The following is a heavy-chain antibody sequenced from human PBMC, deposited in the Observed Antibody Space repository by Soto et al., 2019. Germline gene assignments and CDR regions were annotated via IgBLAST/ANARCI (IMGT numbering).Heavy chain of an antibody. Sequence: QVQLQESGPGQVKPSETLSLTCTISGGSISVYYWSWIRQSPGQRLEWIGYIYDSGSPYYNPSLKTRVTIAADSSKNQISLKLTSATAADTAVYYGARGVGSSPPRYWGRGTLVTVSS. CDR2: IYDSGSP. V-gene: IGHV4-59*01. CDR1: GGSISVYY. CDR3: ARGVGSSPPRY. D-gene: IGHD3-9*01. J-gene: IGHJ4*02.